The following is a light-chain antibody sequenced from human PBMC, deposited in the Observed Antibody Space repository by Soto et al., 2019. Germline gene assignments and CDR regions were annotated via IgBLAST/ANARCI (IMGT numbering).Light chain of an antibody. CDR1: QSVSSN. CDR2: DAS. J-gene: IGKJ1*01. V-gene: IGKV3D-15*01. CDR3: QHYANSVWT. Sequence: EIVMTQSPATLSVSPGERATLSCRASQSVSSNLAWYQQKPGQAPRLLIYDASSRGTGIPDRFRGSGSGTDFTLTISRLEPEDFAVYFCQHYANSVWTFGQGTKV.